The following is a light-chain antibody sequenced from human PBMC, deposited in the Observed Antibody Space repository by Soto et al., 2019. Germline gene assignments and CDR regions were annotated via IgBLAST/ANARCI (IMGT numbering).Light chain of an antibody. CDR3: SSYTSSSAYV. CDR1: SSDVGGYNY. V-gene: IGLV2-14*01. J-gene: IGLJ1*01. CDR2: DVS. Sequence: VLTQPASVSGSPGQSITISCTGTSSDVGGYNYVSWYQQHPGKAPKLMIYDVSNRPSGVSNRFSGSKSGNTASLTISGLQAEDEADYYCSSYTSSSAYVFGTGTKVTVL.